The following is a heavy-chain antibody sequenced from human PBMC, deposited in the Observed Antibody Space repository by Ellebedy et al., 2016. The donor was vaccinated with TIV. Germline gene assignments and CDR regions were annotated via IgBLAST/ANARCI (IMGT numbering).Heavy chain of an antibody. V-gene: IGHV4-39*07. Sequence: MPGGSLRLSCTVSGGSISSSSYYWGWIRQPPGKGLEWIGSIYYSGSTNYNPSLKSRVTISLDTSKNQFSLKLSSVTAADTAVYYCARRKYSISPCFDYWGQGTLVTVSS. D-gene: IGHD6-13*01. CDR2: IYYSGST. J-gene: IGHJ4*02. CDR1: GGSISSSSYY. CDR3: ARRKYSISPCFDY.